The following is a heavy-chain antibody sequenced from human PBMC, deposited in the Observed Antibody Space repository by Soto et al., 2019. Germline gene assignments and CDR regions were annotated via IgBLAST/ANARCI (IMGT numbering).Heavy chain of an antibody. Sequence: QLQLQESGPGLVKPSGTLSLTCTVSGGSIVSPTDHWGWIRQPPGKGLEWIATIHHSGNTYYNPSLRSRVTIFMDTSKNQFSLKFRSVTAADTSVFYWARQGPSSGWDGGWFDPWGQGMLVTVSS. CDR2: IHHSGNT. CDR1: GGSIVSPTDH. V-gene: IGHV4-39*01. CDR3: ARQGPSSGWDGGWFDP. J-gene: IGHJ5*02. D-gene: IGHD6-19*01.